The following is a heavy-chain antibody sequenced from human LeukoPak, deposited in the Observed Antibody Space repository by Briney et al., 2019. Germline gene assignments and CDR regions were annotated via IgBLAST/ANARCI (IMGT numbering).Heavy chain of an antibody. CDR3: ARDLRSSSAFDI. Sequence: PSETLSLTCTVSGGSISSYYWSWIRQPPGKGLEWIGYIYYSGSTKYNPSLKSRVTISVDTSKNQFSLKLSSVTAADTAVYYCARDLRSSSAFDIWGQGTMVTVSS. CDR1: GGSISSYY. J-gene: IGHJ3*02. V-gene: IGHV4-59*01. CDR2: IYYSGST.